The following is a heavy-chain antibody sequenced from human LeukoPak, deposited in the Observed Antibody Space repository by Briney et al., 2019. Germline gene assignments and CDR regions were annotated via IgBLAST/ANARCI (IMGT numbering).Heavy chain of an antibody. Sequence: ASVKVSCKASGGTFSSYAISWVRQAPGQGLEWMGGIIPIFGTANYAQKFQGRVAITTDESTSTAYTELSSLRSEDTAVYYCARDVYYDSSGYYNYWGQGTLVTVSS. CDR3: ARDVYYDSSGYYNY. CDR2: IIPIFGTA. D-gene: IGHD3-22*01. CDR1: GGTFSSYA. J-gene: IGHJ4*02. V-gene: IGHV1-69*05.